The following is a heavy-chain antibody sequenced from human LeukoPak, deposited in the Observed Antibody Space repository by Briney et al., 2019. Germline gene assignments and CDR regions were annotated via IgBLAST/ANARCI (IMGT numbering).Heavy chain of an antibody. CDR1: GDSVSSNSAA. CDR2: TYYRSKWYN. V-gene: IGHV6-1*01. D-gene: IGHD1-14*01. CDR3: VRDYPERSYYYYGMDV. J-gene: IGHJ6*02. Sequence: SQTLSLTCAISGDSVSSNSAAWNWIRQSPSRGLEWLGRTYYRSKWYNDYAVSVKSRITINPDTSKNQSSLQLNSVTPEDTAVYYCVRDYPERSYYYYGMDVWGQGTTVTVSS.